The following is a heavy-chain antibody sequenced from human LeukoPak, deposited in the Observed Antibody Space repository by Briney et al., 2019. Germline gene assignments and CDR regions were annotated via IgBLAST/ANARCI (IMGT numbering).Heavy chain of an antibody. CDR3: TKEGLAAGSDFSAWFDP. Sequence: GGSLRLSCAASGFTFRNYGMHWVRQAPGKGLEWVAVVSNEGSVTYYADSVKGRFTVSRDNSMNILYLQMNSVRPEDTAKYYCTKEGLAAGSDFSAWFDPWGRGTLVSVSS. V-gene: IGHV3-30*18. D-gene: IGHD3-10*01. J-gene: IGHJ5*02. CDR2: VSNEGSVT. CDR1: GFTFRNYG.